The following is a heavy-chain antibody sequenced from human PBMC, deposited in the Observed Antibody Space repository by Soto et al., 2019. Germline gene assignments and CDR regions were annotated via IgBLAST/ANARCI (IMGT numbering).Heavy chain of an antibody. D-gene: IGHD3-3*01. CDR3: AKWSYLDY. V-gene: IGHV3-23*01. Sequence: SLRLSCTTSGFSFASFAMTWVRQAPGKGLEWVATISGSDGKTYYADSVKGRFSISRDTSRNTLYLQMNSLRADDTAIYYCAKWSYLDYWGQGTMVTVSS. CDR2: ISGSDGKT. CDR1: GFSFASFA. J-gene: IGHJ4*02.